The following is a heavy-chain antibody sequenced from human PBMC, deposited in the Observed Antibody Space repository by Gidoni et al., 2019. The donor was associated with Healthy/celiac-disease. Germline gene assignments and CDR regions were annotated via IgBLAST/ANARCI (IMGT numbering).Heavy chain of an antibody. V-gene: IGHV1-45*02. D-gene: IGHD1-26*01. J-gene: IGHJ3*02. CDR3: ATWGLLDAFDI. CDR1: GYTFTYRY. CDR2: ITPFNGNT. Sequence: QMQLVQSGAEVQKTGSSVKVSCKASGYTFTYRYLHWVRQAPGQALEWMGWITPFNGNTNYAQKFQDRVTITRDRSMSTAYMELSSRRSEDTAMYYCATWGLLDAFDIWGQGTMVTVSS.